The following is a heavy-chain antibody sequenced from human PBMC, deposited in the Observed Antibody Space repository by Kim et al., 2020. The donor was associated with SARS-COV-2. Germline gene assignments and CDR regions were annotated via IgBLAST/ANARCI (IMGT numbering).Heavy chain of an antibody. CDR2: AS. D-gene: IGHD2-21*01. Sequence: ASFYPEPVGGPFTTSTDNAKNSLYLQMNSLRSEDTAVYYCARDLGYSFDYWGQGSLVTVSS. J-gene: IGHJ4*02. V-gene: IGHV3-48*04. CDR3: ARDLGYSFDY.